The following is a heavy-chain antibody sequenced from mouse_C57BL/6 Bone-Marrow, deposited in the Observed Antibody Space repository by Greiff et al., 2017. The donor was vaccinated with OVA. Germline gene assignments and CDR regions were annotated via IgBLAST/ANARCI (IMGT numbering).Heavy chain of an antibody. CDR3: ARLRYYFDY. CDR1: GYTFTDYY. D-gene: IGHD1-1*01. CDR2: INPYNGGT. V-gene: IGHV1-19*01. J-gene: IGHJ2*01. Sequence: EVQLQESGPVLVKPGASVKMSCKASGYTFTDYYMNWVKQSHGKSLEWIGVINPYNGGTSYNQKFKGKATLTVDKSSSTAYMELNSLTSEDSAVYYCARLRYYFDYGGQGTTLTVSS.